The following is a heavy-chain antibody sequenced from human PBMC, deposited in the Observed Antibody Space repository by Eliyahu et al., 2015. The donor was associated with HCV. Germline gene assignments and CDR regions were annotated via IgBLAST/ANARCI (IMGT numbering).Heavy chain of an antibody. D-gene: IGHD6-19*01. CDR2: ILYSGST. CDR3: ASGGGGIAVAGTGGWFDP. Sequence: QVQLQESGPGLVKPSETLSLTCTVSGGSISSYYWSWIRQPPGKGLEWIGYILYSGSTHYNPSLKSRVTVSVDTSRNQFSLKLSSVTAADTAVYYCASGGGGIAVAGTGGWFDPWGQGTLVTVSS. J-gene: IGHJ5*02. V-gene: IGHV4-59*01. CDR1: GGSISSYY.